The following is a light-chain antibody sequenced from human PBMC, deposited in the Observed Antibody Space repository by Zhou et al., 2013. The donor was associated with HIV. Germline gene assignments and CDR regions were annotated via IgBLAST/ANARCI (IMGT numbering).Light chain of an antibody. CDR2: AAS. CDR1: QNISSF. V-gene: IGKV1-39*01. Sequence: IQLTQSPSSLSASVGDRVTITCRASQNISSFLNWYQQKPGRAPKLLVSAASNLQSGVPSRFSGSGSGTDFTLAITNLQPEDIATYYCQQSYTTPHSFGQGT. J-gene: IGKJ2*03. CDR3: QQSYTTPHS.